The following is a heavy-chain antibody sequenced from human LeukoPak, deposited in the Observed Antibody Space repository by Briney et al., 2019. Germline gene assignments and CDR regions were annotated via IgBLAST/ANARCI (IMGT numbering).Heavy chain of an antibody. CDR3: AKVTAAAGTSY. CDR1: GFTFSNAG. D-gene: IGHD6-13*01. J-gene: IGHJ4*02. Sequence: PGGSLRLSCAASGFTFSNAGMSWVRQAPRMGLEWVSSISRNADNIYYADSVKGRFTISRDNSKNTLYLQMNSLRVEDTAVYYCAKVTAAAGTSYWGQGTLVTVSS. CDR2: ISRNADNI. V-gene: IGHV3-23*01.